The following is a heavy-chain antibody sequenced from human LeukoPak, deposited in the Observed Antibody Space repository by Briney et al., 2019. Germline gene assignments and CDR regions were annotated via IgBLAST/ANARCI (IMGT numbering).Heavy chain of an antibody. CDR2: ISSSSSYI. CDR3: VRDPSGSGFAFDS. CDR1: GFTFSSYS. D-gene: IGHD1-1*01. V-gene: IGHV3-21*01. Sequence: GGSLRLSCAASGFTFSSYSMNWVRQAPGKGLEWVSSISSSSSYIYYADSVKGRFTISRDNSEDTLYLQMNSLRAEDTAVYYCVRDPSGSGFAFDSWGQGALVTVSS. J-gene: IGHJ4*02.